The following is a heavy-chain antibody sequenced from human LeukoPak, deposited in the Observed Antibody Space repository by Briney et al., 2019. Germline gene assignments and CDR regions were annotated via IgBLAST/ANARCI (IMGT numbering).Heavy chain of an antibody. CDR2: IRYDGSNK. CDR3: AKDRGYCSGGSCRYFDY. V-gene: IGHV3-30*02. Sequence: PGGSLRLSCAASGFTFSSYGMHWVRQAPGKGLEWVAFIRYDGSNKYYADSVKGRFTISRDNSKNTLYLQMNSLRAEGTAVYYCAKDRGYCSGGSCRYFDYWGQGTLVTVSS. D-gene: IGHD2-15*01. CDR1: GFTFSSYG. J-gene: IGHJ4*02.